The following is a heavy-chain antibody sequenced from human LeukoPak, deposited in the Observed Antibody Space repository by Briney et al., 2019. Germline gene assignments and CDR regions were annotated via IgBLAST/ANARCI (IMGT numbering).Heavy chain of an antibody. CDR3: ARDFVSSSSDY. CDR2: IKQDGSGK. CDR1: GFTFSSYW. D-gene: IGHD6-6*01. J-gene: IGHJ4*02. V-gene: IGHV3-7*05. Sequence: PGGSLRLSCAASGFTFSSYWMSWVRQAPGKGLEWVANIKQDGSGKYYVDSVKGRFTISRDNAKNSLYLQMNSLRAEDTAVYYCARDFVSSSSDYWGQGTLVTVSS.